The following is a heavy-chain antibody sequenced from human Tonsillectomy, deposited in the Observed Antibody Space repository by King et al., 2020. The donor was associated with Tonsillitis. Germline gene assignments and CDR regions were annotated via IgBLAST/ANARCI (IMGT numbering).Heavy chain of an antibody. V-gene: IGHV4-59*01. Sequence: VQLQESGPGLVKPSETLSLTCIVSGGSISRYYWSWIRQPPGKGVEWIGYIFYSGSTNYNPSLESRVTMSVDTSKNQFSLNLSSVTAADTAVYYCAREMATPWGGFDYWGQGTLVTVSS. J-gene: IGHJ4*02. CDR3: AREMATPWGGFDY. D-gene: IGHD5-24*01. CDR1: GGSISRYY. CDR2: IFYSGST.